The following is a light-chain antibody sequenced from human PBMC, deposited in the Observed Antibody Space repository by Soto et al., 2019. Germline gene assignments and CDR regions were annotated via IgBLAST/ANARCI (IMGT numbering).Light chain of an antibody. CDR2: AAS. CDR1: QGIRNN. J-gene: IGKJ1*01. V-gene: IGKV1-6*01. CDR3: LQDYSYPWT. Sequence: IHMPQSPSSLSAFVGDRVTITCRASQGIRNNLGWYQQKPGKAPKLLIYAASSLQSGVPSRFSGSASGTDFTLTISSLQPEDFATYDCLQDYSYPWTFGQGTKV.